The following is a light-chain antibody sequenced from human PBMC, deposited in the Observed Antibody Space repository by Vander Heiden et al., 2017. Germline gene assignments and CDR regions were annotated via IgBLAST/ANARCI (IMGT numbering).Light chain of an antibody. J-gene: IGKJ1*01. V-gene: IGKV3-20*01. CDR2: GAS. CDR3: QQYGSSPQT. CDR1: QSVSSSY. Sequence: EIVLTQSPGTLSLSPGERATLSCRASQSVSSSYLAWYQQKPGQAPRLLIYGASSRATGIPDSFSGSGSGTDFTLTISRLEPVDFAVYYCQQYGSSPQTFGQGTQVEIK.